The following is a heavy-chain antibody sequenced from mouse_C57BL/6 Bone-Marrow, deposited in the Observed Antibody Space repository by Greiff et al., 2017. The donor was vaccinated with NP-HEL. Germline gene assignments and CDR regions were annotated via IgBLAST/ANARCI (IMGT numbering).Heavy chain of an antibody. CDR1: GYTFTSYG. CDR2: IYPRSGNT. Sequence: VQLQQSGAELARPGASVKLSCKASGYTFTSYGISWVKQRTGQGLEWIGEIYPRSGNTYYNEKFKGKATLTADKSSSTAYMELRSLTSEDSAVYFCARWDEFRPFAYWGQGTRVTVSA. J-gene: IGHJ3*01. V-gene: IGHV1-81*01. CDR3: ARWDEFRPFAY. D-gene: IGHD4-1*01.